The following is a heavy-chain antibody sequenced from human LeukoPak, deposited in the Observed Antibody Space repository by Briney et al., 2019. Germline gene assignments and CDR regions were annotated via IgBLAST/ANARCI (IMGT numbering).Heavy chain of an antibody. Sequence: GGSLRLSCAASGFTFSSYSMNWVRQAPGKGLEWVSFISSSSSTIYYADSVKGRFTISRDNAKNSLYLQMNSLRAEDTAVYCCARDRGGSYSAIDYWGQGTLVTVSS. CDR1: GFTFSSYS. CDR3: ARDRGGSYSAIDY. V-gene: IGHV3-48*04. CDR2: ISSSSSTI. J-gene: IGHJ4*02. D-gene: IGHD1-26*01.